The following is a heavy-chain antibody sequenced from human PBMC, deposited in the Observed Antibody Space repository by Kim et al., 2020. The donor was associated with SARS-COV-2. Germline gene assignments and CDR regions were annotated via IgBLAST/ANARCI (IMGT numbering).Heavy chain of an antibody. J-gene: IGHJ4*02. CDR2: IKSKTDGGTT. D-gene: IGHD6-19*01. CDR3: TTDKLSRGIAVAGTNY. CDR1: GFTFSNAW. Sequence: GGSLRLSCAASGFTFSNAWMSWVRQAPGKGLEWVGRIKSKTDGGTTDYAAPVKGRFTISRDDSKNTLYLQMNSLKTEDTAVYYCTTDKLSRGIAVAGTNYWGQGTLVTVSS. V-gene: IGHV3-15*01.